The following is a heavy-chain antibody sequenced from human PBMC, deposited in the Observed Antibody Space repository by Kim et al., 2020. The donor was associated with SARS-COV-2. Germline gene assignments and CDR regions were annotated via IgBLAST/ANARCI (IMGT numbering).Heavy chain of an antibody. V-gene: IGHV3-15*01. D-gene: IGHD6-19*01. CDR2: IKSKTDGGTT. J-gene: IGHJ4*02. Sequence: GGSLRLSCAASGFTFSNAWMSWVRQAPGKGLEWVGRIKSKTDGGTTDYAAPVKGRFTISRDDSKNTLYLQMNSLKTEDTAVYYCTTDLWAEQWLVRGGYWGQGTLVTVSS. CDR3: TTDLWAEQWLVRGGY. CDR1: GFTFSNAW.